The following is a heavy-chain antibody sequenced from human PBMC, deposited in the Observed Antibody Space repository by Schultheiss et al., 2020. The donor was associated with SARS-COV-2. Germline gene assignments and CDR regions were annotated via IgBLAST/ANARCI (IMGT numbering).Heavy chain of an antibody. Sequence: ASVKVSCKVSGYTLTELSMHWVRQAPGKGLEWMGGFDPEDGKTTYAHRIQGRITMTQDTSTDTAYMELSSLRSEDTAVYYCATFPFAHYDSSRYPTNWGQGTLVTVSS. CDR1: GYTLTELS. CDR2: FDPEDGKT. V-gene: IGHV1-24*01. J-gene: IGHJ4*02. D-gene: IGHD3-22*01. CDR3: ATFPFAHYDSSRYPTN.